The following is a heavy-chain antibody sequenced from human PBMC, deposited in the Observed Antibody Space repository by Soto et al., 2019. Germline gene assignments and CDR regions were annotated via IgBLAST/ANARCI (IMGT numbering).Heavy chain of an antibody. CDR2: INPNSGGT. CDR1: GYTFTGYY. D-gene: IGHD3-9*01. V-gene: IGHV1-2*02. Sequence: ASVRVSCKASGYTFTGYYMHWVRQAPGQGLEWMGWINPNSGGTNYAQKFQGRVTMTRDTSIGTAYMELSRLRSDDTAVYYCARSDDILTGPEYFQHWGQSTLVIVSS. J-gene: IGHJ1*01. CDR3: ARSDDILTGPEYFQH.